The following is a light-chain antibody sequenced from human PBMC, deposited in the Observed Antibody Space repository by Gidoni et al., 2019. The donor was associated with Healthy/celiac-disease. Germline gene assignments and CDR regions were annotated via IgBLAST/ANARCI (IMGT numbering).Light chain of an antibody. V-gene: IGKV1-5*03. CDR3: QQYNSYSV. Sequence: DIQMTQSPSTLSASVGDRVTITCRASQSISSWLAWYQQKPVKAPNLLIYKASSLESGVPSRFSGSGSGTEFTLTISSLQPDDFATYYCQQYNSYSVFGQGTKLEIK. CDR1: QSISSW. CDR2: KAS. J-gene: IGKJ2*01.